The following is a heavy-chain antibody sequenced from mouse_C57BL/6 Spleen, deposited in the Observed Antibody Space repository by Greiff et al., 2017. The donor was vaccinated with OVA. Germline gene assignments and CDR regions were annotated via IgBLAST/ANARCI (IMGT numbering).Heavy chain of an antibody. Sequence: VQLQESGPGLVQPSQSLSITCTVSGFSLTSYGVHWVRQSPGKGLEWLGVIWSGGSTDYNAAFISRLSISKDNSKSQVFFKMNSLQADDTAIYYCARNPYGSSRGYFDVWGTGTTVTVSS. J-gene: IGHJ1*03. CDR3: ARNPYGSSRGYFDV. V-gene: IGHV2-2*01. CDR2: IWSGGST. D-gene: IGHD1-1*01. CDR1: GFSLTSYG.